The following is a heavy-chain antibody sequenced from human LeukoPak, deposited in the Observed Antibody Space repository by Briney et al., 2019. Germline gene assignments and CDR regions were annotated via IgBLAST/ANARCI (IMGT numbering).Heavy chain of an antibody. J-gene: IGHJ4*02. CDR2: ISYDGSNK. D-gene: IGHD6-19*01. V-gene: IGHV3-30-3*02. Sequence: GGSLRLSCAASGFTFSSYAMHWVRQAPGKGLEWVAVISYDGSNKYYADSVKGRFTISRDNSKNTLYLQMNSLRAEDTAVYYCAKGRSRIAVAALFDYWGQGTLVTVSS. CDR1: GFTFSSYA. CDR3: AKGRSRIAVAALFDY.